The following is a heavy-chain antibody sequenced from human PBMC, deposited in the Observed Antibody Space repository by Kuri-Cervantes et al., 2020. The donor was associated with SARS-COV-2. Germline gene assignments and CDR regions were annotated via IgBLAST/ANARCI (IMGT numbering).Heavy chain of an antibody. CDR2: TSYGENIK. J-gene: IGHJ4*02. D-gene: IGHD2-15*01. CDR1: GFTFSDYA. V-gene: IGHV3-30*04. Sequence: GGSLRLSCTASGFTFSDYAMHWVRQVPGKGLEWMAMTSYGENIKSYADSVKGRFTISRDNSKNTLSLQMDSLSVDDTAVYYCVRGVRWAMMTAATSFDYWGQGTLVTVSS. CDR3: VRGVRWAMMTAATSFDY.